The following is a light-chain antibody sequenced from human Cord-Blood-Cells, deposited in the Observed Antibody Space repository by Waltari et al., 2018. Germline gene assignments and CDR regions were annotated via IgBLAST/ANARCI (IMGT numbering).Light chain of an antibody. CDR3: SSYTSSSTYV. CDR2: DVS. V-gene: IGLV2-14*03. CDR1: SSDVGGYNY. J-gene: IGLJ1*01. Sequence: QSALTQPASVSGSPGQSITISCTGTSSDVGGYNYVSWYQHHPGKAPNLMIYDVSQRPSGVSHRFSGSKSGNTASLTISGLQAEDEADYYCSSYTSSSTYVFGTGTKVTVL.